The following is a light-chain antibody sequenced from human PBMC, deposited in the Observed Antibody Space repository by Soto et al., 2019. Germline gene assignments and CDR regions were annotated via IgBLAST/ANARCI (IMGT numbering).Light chain of an antibody. Sequence: QSALTQPASVSGSPGQSITISCTGTSSDVGGYNLVSWYQQHPGKAPKLMIYEGSKRPSGVSNRFSGSKSGNTASLTISGLQAGDEAYYYWSSYAGSTPLEVVFRGGTKVTVL. CDR3: SSYAGSTPLEVV. V-gene: IGLV2-23*01. CDR2: EGS. J-gene: IGLJ3*02. CDR1: SSDVGGYNL.